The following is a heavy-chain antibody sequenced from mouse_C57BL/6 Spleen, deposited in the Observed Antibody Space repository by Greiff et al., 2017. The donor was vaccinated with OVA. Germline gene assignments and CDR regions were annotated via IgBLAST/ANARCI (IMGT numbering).Heavy chain of an antibody. Sequence: DVKLVESGPGLVKPSQSLSLTCSVTGYSITSGYYWNWIRQFPGNKLEWMGYISYDGSNNYNPSLKNRISITRDTSKNQFFLKLNSVTTEDTATYYCARERDMDDYDYAMDYWGQGTSVTVSS. J-gene: IGHJ4*01. V-gene: IGHV3-6*01. CDR3: ARERDMDDYDYAMDY. CDR2: ISYDGSN. CDR1: GYSITSGYY. D-gene: IGHD2-4*01.